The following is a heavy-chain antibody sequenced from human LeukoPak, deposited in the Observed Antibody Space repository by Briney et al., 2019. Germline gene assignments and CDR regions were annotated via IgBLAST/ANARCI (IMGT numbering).Heavy chain of an antibody. J-gene: IGHJ4*02. CDR1: GFSFSYYG. CDR3: ARDRGFYGGNPYY. V-gene: IGHV3-30*03. Sequence: GRSLRLSCAASGFSFSYYGMHWVRQAPGKGLEWVSFISFDGSITYNADSVKGRLTISRDNSKNTVYLQTNSLRAEDTAVYYCARDRGFYGGNPYYWGQGTLVTVSS. CDR2: ISFDGSIT. D-gene: IGHD4-23*01.